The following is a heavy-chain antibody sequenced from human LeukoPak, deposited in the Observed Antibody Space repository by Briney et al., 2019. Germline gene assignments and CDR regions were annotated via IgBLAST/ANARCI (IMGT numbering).Heavy chain of an antibody. D-gene: IGHD3-3*01. CDR1: GFTFSDYY. CDR3: ASVLDYDFWSGLLHC. Sequence: PGGSLRLSCAASGFTFSDYYMSWFRQAPGKGLEWVSYISNTGTTIHYADSVKGRFTMSRDNAKNSLYLQMNSLRVEDTAVYFCASVLDYDFWSGLLHCWGQGTLVTVSS. V-gene: IGHV3-11*04. CDR2: ISNTGTTI. J-gene: IGHJ4*02.